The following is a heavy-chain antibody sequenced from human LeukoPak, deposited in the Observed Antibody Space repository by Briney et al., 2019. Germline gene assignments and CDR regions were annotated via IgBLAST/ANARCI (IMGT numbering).Heavy chain of an antibody. CDR1: GGSISSSSYY. J-gene: IGHJ4*02. CDR3: ARDAAFLESPHYDSSGYLY. D-gene: IGHD3-22*01. V-gene: IGHV4-39*07. Sequence: SETLSLTCTVSGGSISSSSYYWGWIRQPPGKGLEWIGSIYYSGSTYYNPSLKSRVTISVDTSKNQFSLKLSSVTAADTAVYYCARDAAFLESPHYDSSGYLYWGQGTLVTVSS. CDR2: IYYSGST.